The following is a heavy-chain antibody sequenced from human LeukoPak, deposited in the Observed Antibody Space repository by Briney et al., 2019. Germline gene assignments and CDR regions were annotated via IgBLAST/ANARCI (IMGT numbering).Heavy chain of an antibody. CDR1: GFTVSQHF. CDR3: ARELSITGTGDY. CDR2: ISSSSSYI. V-gene: IGHV3-21*01. D-gene: IGHD1-7*01. J-gene: IGHJ4*02. Sequence: GGSLRLSCTVAGFTVSQHFMTWIRQAPGKGLEWVSSISSSSSYIYYADSVKGRFTISRDNAKNSLYLQMNSLRAEDTAVYYCARELSITGTGDYWGQGTLVTVSS.